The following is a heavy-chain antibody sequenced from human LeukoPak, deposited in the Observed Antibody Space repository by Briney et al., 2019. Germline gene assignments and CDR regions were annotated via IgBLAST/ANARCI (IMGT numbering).Heavy chain of an antibody. Sequence: PGGSLRLSCAASGFTFSSYSMNWVRQAPGKGLEWVSYISSSSSTIYYADSVKGRFTISRDNAKNSLYLQMNSLRAEDTAVYYCARGDHNWNPGWFDPWGQGTLVTVSS. J-gene: IGHJ5*02. CDR1: GFTFSSYS. CDR3: ARGDHNWNPGWFDP. V-gene: IGHV3-48*01. CDR2: ISSSSSTI. D-gene: IGHD1-20*01.